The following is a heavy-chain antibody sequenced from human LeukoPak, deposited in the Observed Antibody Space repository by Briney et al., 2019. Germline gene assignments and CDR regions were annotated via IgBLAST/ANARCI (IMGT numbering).Heavy chain of an antibody. CDR3: LTTVTRQLDY. J-gene: IGHJ4*02. Sequence: ASVKVSCKASGYTFTNYFLHWVRQAPGQGLEWMGMINPSGGGTSYAQKFQDRVTMTRDTSTSTVYMDLSSLRSEDTAVYYCLTTVTRQLDYWGQGTLVTVSS. V-gene: IGHV1-46*01. D-gene: IGHD4-17*01. CDR1: GYTFTNYF. CDR2: INPSGGGT.